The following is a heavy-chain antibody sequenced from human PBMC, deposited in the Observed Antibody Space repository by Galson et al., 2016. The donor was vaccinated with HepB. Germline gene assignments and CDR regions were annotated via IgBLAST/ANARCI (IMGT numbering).Heavy chain of an antibody. D-gene: IGHD5-18*01. CDR3: ARVRLSSQLGMVTDY. V-gene: IGHV1-46*01. Sequence: SVKVSCKASGYAFSNYYMHWVRQAPGQGLEWMGIINPDGGSSSYAQKFQGRVTMTRDTSTTTVNLEMSSLRAEDTAVYYCARVRLSSQLGMVTDYWGQGTLVTVSS. J-gene: IGHJ4*02. CDR2: INPDGGSS. CDR1: GYAFSNYY.